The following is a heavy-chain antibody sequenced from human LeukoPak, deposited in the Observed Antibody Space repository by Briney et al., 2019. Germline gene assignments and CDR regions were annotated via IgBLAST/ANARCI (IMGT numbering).Heavy chain of an antibody. CDR1: GGSISSYY. CDR2: IYYSGTT. D-gene: IGHD6-19*01. J-gene: IGHJ4*02. CDR3: ARGSIAVVDPFDF. V-gene: IGHV4-59*01. Sequence: SETLSLTCTVSGGSISSYYWSWIRQPPGKGLEWIGYIYYSGTTKYNPSLKSRVTISVDMSKNQFSLKLSSVTAADTAVYYCARGSIAVVDPFDFWGQGTPVTVSS.